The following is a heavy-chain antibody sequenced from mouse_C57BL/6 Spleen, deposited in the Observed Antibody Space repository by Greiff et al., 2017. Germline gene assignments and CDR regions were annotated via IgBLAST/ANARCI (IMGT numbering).Heavy chain of an antibody. J-gene: IGHJ1*03. D-gene: IGHD1-1*01. CDR3: ARWGVVATRYFAV. V-gene: IGHV1-80*01. Sequence: QVQLQQSGAELVKPGASVKISCKASGYAFSSYWMNWVKQRPGKGLEWIGQIYPGDGDTNYNGKFKGKATLTADKSSSTAYMQLSSRTSEDSAVYFCARWGVVATRYFAVWGTGTTVTVSS. CDR2: IYPGDGDT. CDR1: GYAFSSYW.